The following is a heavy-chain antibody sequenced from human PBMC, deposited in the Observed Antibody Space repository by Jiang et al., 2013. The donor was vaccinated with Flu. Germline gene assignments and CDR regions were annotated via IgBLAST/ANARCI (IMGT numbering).Heavy chain of an antibody. CDR2: INPSGGST. D-gene: IGHD5-24*01. Sequence: VQLVESGAEVKKPGASVKVSCRASGYTFTSYYMHWVRQAPGQGLEWMGIINPSGGSTSYAQKFQGRVTMTRDTSTSTVYMELSSLRSEDTAVYYCARGLLEMATTPYYFDYWGQGTLVTVSS. CDR3: ARGLLEMATTPYYFDY. J-gene: IGHJ4*02. V-gene: IGHV1-46*01. CDR1: GYTFTSYY.